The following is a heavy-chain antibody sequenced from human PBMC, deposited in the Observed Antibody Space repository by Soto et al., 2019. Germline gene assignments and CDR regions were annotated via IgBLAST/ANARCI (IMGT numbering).Heavy chain of an antibody. Sequence: QMQLVQSGPEVKKPGTSVKVSCKASGFTFTSSAMQWVRQARGQRLEWIGWIVVGSGNTNYAQKFQERVTITRDMSTSTAYMELSSLRSEDTAVYYCAATIYDSSGYYDAFDIWGQGTMVTVSS. D-gene: IGHD3-22*01. CDR2: IVVGSGNT. CDR3: AATIYDSSGYYDAFDI. CDR1: GFTFTSSA. V-gene: IGHV1-58*02. J-gene: IGHJ3*02.